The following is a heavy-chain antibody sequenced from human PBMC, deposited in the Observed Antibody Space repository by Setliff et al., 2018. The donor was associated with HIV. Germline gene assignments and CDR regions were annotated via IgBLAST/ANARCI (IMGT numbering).Heavy chain of an antibody. J-gene: IGHJ4*02. CDR3: ARDPGITAAGTEYFDS. Sequence: PSETLSLTCTVSGDFSNIQWWTWMRQSPGLGLQWIGSIHHSGSTYYDPSLKSRVTISVDTSKNQFSLKLSSVTAADTAIYYCARDPGITAAGTEYFDSWGQGILVTVSS. CDR2: IHHSGST. CDR1: GDFSNIQW. V-gene: IGHV4-59*11. D-gene: IGHD6-13*01.